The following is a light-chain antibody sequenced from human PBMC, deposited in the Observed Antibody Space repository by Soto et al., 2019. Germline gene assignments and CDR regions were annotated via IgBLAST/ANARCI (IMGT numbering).Light chain of an antibody. CDR3: QQSYTYHRT. J-gene: IGKJ2*01. CDR2: AAS. CDR1: QGVGDY. Sequence: DIQMTQSPPSLSASVGDRVTIACRASQGVGDYLAWYQQKPGKVPKLLIYAASTLQSAVPSRFSGSGSGTDFTLTISSLQPEDFATYYCQQSYTYHRTFGQGTKVDIK. V-gene: IGKV1-27*01.